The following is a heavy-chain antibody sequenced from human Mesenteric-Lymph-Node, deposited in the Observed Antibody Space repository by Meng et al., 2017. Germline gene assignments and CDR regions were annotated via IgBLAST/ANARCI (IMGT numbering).Heavy chain of an antibody. CDR3: ARGGDRKRKPGIAVRGGFDY. CDR2: INHSGST. J-gene: IGHJ4*02. V-gene: IGHV4-34*01. CDR1: GDSISSYY. D-gene: IGHD6-19*01. Sequence: GSLRLSCSVSGDSISSYYWSWIRQPPGKGLEWIGEINHSGSTNYNPSLKSRVTISVDTSKNQFSLKLSSVTAADTAVYYCARGGDRKRKPGIAVRGGFDYWGQGTLVTVSS.